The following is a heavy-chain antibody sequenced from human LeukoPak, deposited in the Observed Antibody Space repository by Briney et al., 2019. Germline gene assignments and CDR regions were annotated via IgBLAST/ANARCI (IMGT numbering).Heavy chain of an antibody. CDR2: IREDGSEG. CDR1: GFSFSSNS. Sequence: GGSLRLSCAASGFSFSSNSMNWVRQAPGKGLEWVANIREDGSEGYYVDSVKGRFTISRDNTKNSLYLQMNTLRVEDTAMDYCARDGAAGAAVAGTGYWGQGTLVTVSS. D-gene: IGHD6-13*01. V-gene: IGHV3-7*01. CDR3: ARDGAAGAAVAGTGY. J-gene: IGHJ4*02.